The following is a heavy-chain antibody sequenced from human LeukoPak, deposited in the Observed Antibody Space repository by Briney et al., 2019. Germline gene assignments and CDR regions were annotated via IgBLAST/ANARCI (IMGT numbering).Heavy chain of an antibody. CDR3: ARDLAAAAGY. V-gene: IGHV3-48*03. CDR2: ISSSGSTI. D-gene: IGHD6-13*01. Sequence: GGSLRLSCAASGFTFSSYEMNWVRQAPGKGLEWVSYISSSGSTIYYADSAKGRFTISRDNAKNSLYLQMNSLRAEDTAVYYCARDLAAAAGYWGQGTLVTVSS. CDR1: GFTFSSYE. J-gene: IGHJ4*02.